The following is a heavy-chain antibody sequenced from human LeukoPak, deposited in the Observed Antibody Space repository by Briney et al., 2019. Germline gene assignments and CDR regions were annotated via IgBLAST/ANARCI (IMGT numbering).Heavy chain of an antibody. D-gene: IGHD6-13*01. J-gene: IGHJ3*01. V-gene: IGHV4-38-2*02. CDR2: IHYSARI. Sequence: PSETLSLTCTVSGYSISSGYYWGWIRQPPGKGPEWIGSIHYSARIYYNPSLKSRLTISPDTSKNQFSLKLTSVTAADTAVYYCARISSSNWYNERGAFDVWGQGTMVTVSS. CDR1: GYSISSGYY. CDR3: ARISSSNWYNERGAFDV.